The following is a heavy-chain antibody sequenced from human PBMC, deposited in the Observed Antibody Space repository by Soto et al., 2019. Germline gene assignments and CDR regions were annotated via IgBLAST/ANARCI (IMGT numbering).Heavy chain of an antibody. J-gene: IGHJ6*02. CDR1: GYTFTGYY. V-gene: IGHV1-2*04. D-gene: IGHD6-6*01. CDR3: ARDLKYSSSWDNPYYYYCGMDV. CDR2: INPNSGGT. Sequence: ASVKVSCKASGYTFTGYYMHWVRQAPGQGLEWMGWINPNSGGTNYAQKFQGWVTMTRDTSISTAYMELSRLRSDDTAVYYCARDLKYSSSWDNPYYYYCGMDVWGQGTTVTVSS.